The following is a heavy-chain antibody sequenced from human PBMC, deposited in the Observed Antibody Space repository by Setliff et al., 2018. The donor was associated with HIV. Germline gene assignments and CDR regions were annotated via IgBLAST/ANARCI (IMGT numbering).Heavy chain of an antibody. V-gene: IGHV4-61*09. CDR1: GGSISSRSYY. Sequence: SETLSLTCSVSGGSISSRSYYWSWIRQPAGKGLEWIGHIHTSGDTDYSPSLNSRVTISIYTSKKQFSLKLSSVTAADTAMYYCARRESYYDILTGPAFDAFDIWGQGTMVTVSS. J-gene: IGHJ3*02. CDR3: ARRESYYDILTGPAFDAFDI. CDR2: IHTSGDT. D-gene: IGHD3-9*01.